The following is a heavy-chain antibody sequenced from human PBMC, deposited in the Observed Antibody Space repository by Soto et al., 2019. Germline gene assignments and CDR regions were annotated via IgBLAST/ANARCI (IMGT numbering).Heavy chain of an antibody. V-gene: IGHV1-69*02. CDR2: IIPVLGIA. CDR3: AAGPAGYFFTPSGYSYFQH. D-gene: IGHD2-2*01. CDR1: GGTFSSYP. Sequence: SVKVSCKASGGTFSSYPISWVRQAPGQGLEWMGRIIPVLGIANYAQKFQGRVTITADKSTSTAYMELTSLRSEDTAVYYCAAGPAGYFFTPSGYSYFQHGAQGPLVTVP. J-gene: IGHJ1*01.